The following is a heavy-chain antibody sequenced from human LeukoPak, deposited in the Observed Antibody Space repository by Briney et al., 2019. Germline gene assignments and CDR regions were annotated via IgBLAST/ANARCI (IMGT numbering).Heavy chain of an antibody. Sequence: GDSLKISCKGSGYSFTSSWVGWVRQMPGKGLGWMGIIYPGDSDIRYSPSFQGQVIISADKSISTAYLQWSSLKASDTAIYYCARSCSSTSCYLTDAFDIWGQGTMVTAS. D-gene: IGHD2-2*01. J-gene: IGHJ3*02. CDR2: IYPGDSDI. CDR3: ARSCSSTSCYLTDAFDI. V-gene: IGHV5-51*01. CDR1: GYSFTSSW.